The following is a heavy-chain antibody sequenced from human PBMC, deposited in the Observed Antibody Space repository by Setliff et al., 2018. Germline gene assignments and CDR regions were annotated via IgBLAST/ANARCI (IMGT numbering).Heavy chain of an antibody. D-gene: IGHD3-9*01. J-gene: IGHJ6*03. Sequence: PSETLSLTCTVSGGSISSYYWSWIRQPPGKGLEWIGYMYYSGSTNYNPSFKSRVTISLDTSKNQFSLQLSSVTAADTAVYYCARHALSFDSAWDVWGKGTTVTVS. V-gene: IGHV4-59*01. CDR2: MYYSGST. CDR3: ARHALSFDSAWDV. CDR1: GGSISSYY.